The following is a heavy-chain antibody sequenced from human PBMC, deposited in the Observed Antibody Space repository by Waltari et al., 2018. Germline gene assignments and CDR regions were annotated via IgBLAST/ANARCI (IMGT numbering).Heavy chain of an antibody. Sequence: QVQLQESGPGLVKPSQTLSLTCTVSGGSISSGSYYWSWIRQPAGKGLEWIGYNYTRGGTNYNPSLKGRVTISVDTSKNQFSLKLSSVTAADTAVYYCARDGRGTTVTTDWYFDLWGRGTLVTVSS. V-gene: IGHV4-61*09. CDR1: GGSISSGSYY. D-gene: IGHD4-17*01. CDR2: NYTRGGT. J-gene: IGHJ2*01. CDR3: ARDGRGTTVTTDWYFDL.